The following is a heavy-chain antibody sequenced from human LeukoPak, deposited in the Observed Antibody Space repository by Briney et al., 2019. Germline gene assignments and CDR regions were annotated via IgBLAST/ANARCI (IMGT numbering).Heavy chain of an antibody. CDR3: ARDGEYYYDSSGYYYDAFDI. CDR2: INTDGSST. V-gene: IGHV3-74*01. CDR1: GFTFSSYW. J-gene: IGHJ3*02. Sequence: GGSLRLSCAASGFTFSSYWMHWVRQAPGKGLVWVSRINTDGSSTSYADSVKGRFTISRDNAKNTLYLQMNSLRAEDTAVYYCARDGEYYYDSSGYYYDAFDIWGQGTMVTVSS. D-gene: IGHD3-22*01.